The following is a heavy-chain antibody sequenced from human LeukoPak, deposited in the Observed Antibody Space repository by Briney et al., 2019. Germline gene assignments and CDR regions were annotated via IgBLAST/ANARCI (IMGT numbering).Heavy chain of an antibody. CDR2: VSSSSSYI. CDR1: GFTFNTYG. V-gene: IGHV3-21*01. D-gene: IGHD1-7*01. CDR3: ARRVTGTTGSVGYYFDY. Sequence: GGSLRLSCAASGFTFNTYGMSWVRQAPGKGLEWVSSVSSSSSYIYYADSVKGRFTIFRDNAKNSLYLQMNSLRAEDTAVYYCARRVTGTTGSVGYYFDYWGQGTLVTVSS. J-gene: IGHJ4*02.